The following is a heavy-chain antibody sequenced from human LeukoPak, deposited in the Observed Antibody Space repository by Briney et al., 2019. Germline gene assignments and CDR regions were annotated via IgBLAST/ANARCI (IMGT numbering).Heavy chain of an antibody. CDR2: LSCNSGSI. Sequence: LSGRSLRLSCAASGFTFDDYAMRWVRQAPGKGLEWVSGLSCNSGSIVYADSVKGRFTISRDNAKNSLYVQMNSLRAEDTALYYCAKGGTAADNYWYFDLWGRGTLVTVSS. V-gene: IGHV3-9*01. J-gene: IGHJ2*01. CDR1: GFTFDDYA. CDR3: AKGGTAADNYWYFDL. D-gene: IGHD6-13*01.